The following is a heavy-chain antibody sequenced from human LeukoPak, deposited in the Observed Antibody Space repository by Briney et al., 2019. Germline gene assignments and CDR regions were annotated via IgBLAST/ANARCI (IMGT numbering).Heavy chain of an antibody. V-gene: IGHV5-51*01. D-gene: IGHD1-1*01. J-gene: IGHJ6*03. CDR3: ARLEGWSDPPYYYYMDV. Sequence: GESLKISCKGSGYSFTSYWIGWVRQMPGKGLEWMGIIYPGDSDTRYSPSFQGQVTISADKSISTAYLQWSSLKASDTAMYYCARLEGWSDPPYYYYMDVWGKGTTVTVSS. CDR2: IYPGDSDT. CDR1: GYSFTSYW.